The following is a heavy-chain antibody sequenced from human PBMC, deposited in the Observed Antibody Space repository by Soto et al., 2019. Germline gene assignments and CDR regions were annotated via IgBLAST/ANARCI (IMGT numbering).Heavy chain of an antibody. CDR3: ALTLRSWYGYYFDY. CDR2: ISGSGGST. D-gene: IGHD6-13*01. V-gene: IGHV3-23*01. CDR1: GFTFSSYA. Sequence: EVQLLESGGGLVQPGGSLRLSCAASGFTFSSYAMSWVRQAPGKGLEWVSAISGSGGSTYYADSVKGRFTISRDNSKNTLYLQLNSLRAEDTAVYYCALTLRSWYGYYFDYWGQGTLVTVSS. J-gene: IGHJ4*02.